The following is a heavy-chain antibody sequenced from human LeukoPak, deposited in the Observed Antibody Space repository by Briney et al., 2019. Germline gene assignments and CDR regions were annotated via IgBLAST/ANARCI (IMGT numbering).Heavy chain of an antibody. CDR3: AREQGNWFDP. V-gene: IGHV3-30-3*01. Sequence: PGGSLRLSCAASGFTFSSYAMHWVRQAPGKGLEWVAVISYDGSNKYYADSVKGRFTISRDNSKNTLYLQMNSLRTEDTAVYYCAREQGNWFDPWGQGTLLTVSS. CDR2: ISYDGSNK. CDR1: GFTFSSYA. J-gene: IGHJ5*02.